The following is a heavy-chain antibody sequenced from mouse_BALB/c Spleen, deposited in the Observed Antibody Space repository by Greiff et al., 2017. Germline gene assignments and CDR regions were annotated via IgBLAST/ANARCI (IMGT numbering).Heavy chain of an antibody. CDR1: GYTFTSYW. V-gene: IGHV1-69*02. D-gene: IGHD2-14*01. J-gene: IGHJ3*01. CDR2: IYPSDSYT. Sequence: QVQLQQPGAELVRPGASVKLSCKASGYTFTSYWINWVKQRPGQGLEWIGNIYPSDSYTNYNQKFKDKATLTVDKSSSTAYMQLSSPTSEDSAVYYCTRSYDSWFAYWGQGTLVTVSA. CDR3: TRSYDSWFAY.